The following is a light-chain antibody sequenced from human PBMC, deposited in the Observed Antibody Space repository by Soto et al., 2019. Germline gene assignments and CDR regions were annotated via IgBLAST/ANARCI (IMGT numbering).Light chain of an antibody. V-gene: IGLV2-11*01. CDR2: DVS. J-gene: IGLJ2*01. CDR1: SSDDGGYNY. Sequence: QSVLTQPRSVSGSPGQSVTISCTGTSSDDGGYNYVSWYQQHPGKAPKLMIYDVSKRPSGVPDRFSGSKSGNTASLTISGLQAEDEADYYCCSYAGSYTFGVVFGGGTKLTVL. CDR3: CSYAGSYTFGVV.